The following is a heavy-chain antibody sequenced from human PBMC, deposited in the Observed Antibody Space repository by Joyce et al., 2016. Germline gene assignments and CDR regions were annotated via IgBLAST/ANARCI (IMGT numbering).Heavy chain of an antibody. V-gene: IGHV4-34*02. CDR1: SGPFRGFF. CDR3: ARSQLLAPLMY. Sequence: QVQLQQWGAGLLKTSETLSLTCAVYSGPFRGFFWSWVRQPPGKGLEWIGDITNSGATHYNPSLKSRLTMSVDTSRKEFSLKLSSVTVADTAIYYCARSQLLAPLMYWGQGTPVTVSS. CDR2: ITNSGAT. D-gene: IGHD6-19*01. J-gene: IGHJ4*02.